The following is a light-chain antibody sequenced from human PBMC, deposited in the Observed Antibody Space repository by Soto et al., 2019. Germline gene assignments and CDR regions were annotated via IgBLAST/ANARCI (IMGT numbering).Light chain of an antibody. J-gene: IGKJ1*01. Sequence: DIVMTQSPLSLPVTPGEPVSISCRSSQSLLHSNGYNYLDWYLQKPGQSPQLLIYLGSNRASGVPDRFSGSGSGTDFTLKISRVEAEDVGVYYCMQALQTPPWTFGQGTKVDIK. V-gene: IGKV2-28*01. CDR2: LGS. CDR1: QSLLHSNGYNY. CDR3: MQALQTPPWT.